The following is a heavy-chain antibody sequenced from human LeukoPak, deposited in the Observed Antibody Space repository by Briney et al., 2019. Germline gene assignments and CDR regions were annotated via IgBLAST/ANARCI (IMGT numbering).Heavy chain of an antibody. D-gene: IGHD5-24*01. CDR2: IRYDGSKK. V-gene: IGHV3-30*02. J-gene: IGHJ4*02. CDR1: GFDFSSYG. Sequence: GGSLRLSCAASGFDFSSYGMHWVRQAPGKGLEWVAFIRYDGSKKFYADSVKGRFTISRDNSKNTLYLQMNSLRSEDTAVYYCATPMMSSFTGPALGMDIGLGYWGQGTLVTVSS. CDR3: ATPMMSSFTGPALGMDIGLGY.